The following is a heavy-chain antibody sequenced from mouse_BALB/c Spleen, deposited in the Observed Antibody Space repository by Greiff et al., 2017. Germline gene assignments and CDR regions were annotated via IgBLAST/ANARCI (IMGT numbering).Heavy chain of an antibody. J-gene: IGHJ2*01. V-gene: IGHV1S41*01. CDR3: ARSYGYYFDD. D-gene: IGHD2-10*02. Sequence: DLVKPGASVKLSCKASGYTFTSYWINWIKQRPGQGLEWIGRIAPGSGSTYYNEMFKGKATLTVDTSSSTAYIQLSSLSSEDSAVYFCARSYGYYFDDWGQGTTLTVSS. CDR1: GYTFTSYW. CDR2: IAPGSGST.